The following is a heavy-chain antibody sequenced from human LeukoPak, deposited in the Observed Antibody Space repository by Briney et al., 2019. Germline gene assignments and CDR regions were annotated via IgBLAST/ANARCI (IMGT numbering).Heavy chain of an antibody. Sequence: PGGSLRLSCAASGFTFSDYAMSWVRQAPGKGLEWVSSFGGSGGSTYYADSVKGRFTISRDNSKNTLYLQMNSLRAEDTAVYYCAKGYYGDYGLYYFDYWGQGTLVTVSS. CDR3: AKGYYGDYGLYYFDY. CDR1: GFTFSDYA. V-gene: IGHV3-23*01. CDR2: FGGSGGST. D-gene: IGHD4-17*01. J-gene: IGHJ4*02.